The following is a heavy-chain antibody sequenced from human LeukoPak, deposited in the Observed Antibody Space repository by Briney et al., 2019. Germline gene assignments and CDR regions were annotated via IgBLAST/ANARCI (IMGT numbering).Heavy chain of an antibody. CDR2: ISAYNGNT. J-gene: IGHJ5*02. CDR3: ARLVVAATKLNWFDP. D-gene: IGHD2-15*01. Sequence: ASVNVSCTASGYTFTIYGISWVRQAPGQGLEWMGWISAYNGNTNYAQKLQGRVTMTTDTSTSTAYMELRSLRSDDTAVYYCARLVVAATKLNWFDPWGQGTLVTVSS. V-gene: IGHV1-18*01. CDR1: GYTFTIYG.